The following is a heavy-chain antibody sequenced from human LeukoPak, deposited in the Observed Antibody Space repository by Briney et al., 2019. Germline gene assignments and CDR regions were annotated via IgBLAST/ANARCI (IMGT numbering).Heavy chain of an antibody. CDR2: LWANGRNN. CDR1: GFSFSCCG. CDR3: ARERAPFDGFDL. V-gene: IGHV3-33*01. J-gene: IGHJ3*01. D-gene: IGHD4/OR15-4a*01. Sequence: SGGSLRLSCAASGFSFSCCGMHWVRQAPGKGLDWVAVLWANGRNNYYADSVEGRFTISRDSSKNTLYLQMTSLRADDTAIYYCARERAPFDGFDLWGRGTVVTVSS.